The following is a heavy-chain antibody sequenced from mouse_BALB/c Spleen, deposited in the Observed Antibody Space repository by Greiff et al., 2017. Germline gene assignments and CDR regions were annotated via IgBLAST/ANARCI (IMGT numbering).Heavy chain of an antibody. D-gene: IGHD2-14*01. Sequence: VQLQQSGAELVRPGTSVKISCKASGYTFTNYWLGWVKQRPGHGLEWIGDIYPGGGYTNYNEKFKGKATLTADTSSSTACMQLSSLTSEDSAVYFCARGVSYYRYDSYYAMDYWGQGTSVTVSS. V-gene: IGHV1-63*02. CDR1: GYTFTNYW. J-gene: IGHJ4*01. CDR2: IYPGGGYT. CDR3: ARGVSYYRYDSYYAMDY.